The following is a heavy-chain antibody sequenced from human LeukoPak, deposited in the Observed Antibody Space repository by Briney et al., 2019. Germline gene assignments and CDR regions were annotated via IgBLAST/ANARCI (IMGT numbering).Heavy chain of an antibody. CDR2: IWYDGSNK. V-gene: IGHV3-33*06. CDR3: AKGPRGSQYYDILTGYYRLDFDY. CDR1: GFTFSSYG. Sequence: GRSLRLSCAASGFTFSSYGMHWVRQATGKGLEWVAVIWYDGSNKYYADSVKGRFTISRDNSKNTLYLQMNSLRAEDTAVYYCAKGPRGSQYYDILTGYYRLDFDYWGQGTLVTVSS. D-gene: IGHD3-9*01. J-gene: IGHJ4*02.